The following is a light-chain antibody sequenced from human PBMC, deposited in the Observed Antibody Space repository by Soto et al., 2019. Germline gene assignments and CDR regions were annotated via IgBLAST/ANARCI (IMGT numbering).Light chain of an antibody. J-gene: IGKJ4*01. CDR1: QSVSSN. CDR2: GAS. CDR3: QQYSHWPLT. V-gene: IGKV3-15*01. Sequence: EIVMTQSPATLSVSPGEGATLSCRASQSVSSNLAWYQQKPGQAPRLLIFGASTRATGIPARFSGSGSGAEFSLTISARQSEDFAIYYCQQYSHWPLTCGGWTKVGIK.